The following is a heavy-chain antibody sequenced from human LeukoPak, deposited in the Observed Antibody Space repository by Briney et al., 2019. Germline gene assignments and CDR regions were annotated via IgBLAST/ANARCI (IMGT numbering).Heavy chain of an antibody. V-gene: IGHV5-51*01. CDR3: ARSSHYYYGSGPLHTYYFDY. Sequence: GESLKISCKGSGYSFTSYWIGWVRQMPGKGLEWMGLIYPGDSDTRNSPSFQGQVTISADKSISTAYLQWSSLKASDTAMYYCARSSHYYYGSGPLHTYYFDYWGHGTLVTVSS. J-gene: IGHJ4*01. CDR2: IYPGDSDT. D-gene: IGHD3-10*01. CDR1: GYSFTSYW.